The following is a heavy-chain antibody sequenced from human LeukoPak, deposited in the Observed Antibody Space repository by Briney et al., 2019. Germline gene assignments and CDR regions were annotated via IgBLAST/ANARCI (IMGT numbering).Heavy chain of an antibody. J-gene: IGHJ4*02. CDR3: ARDKRPSRAFDY. CDR1: GFTFSGYG. Sequence: ASVKVSCKASGFTFSGYGISWVRQAPGQRLEWMGWISAYNGNTNYAQKLQGRVTMTTDTSTSTAYMELRSLRSDDTAVYYCARDKRPSRAFDYWGQGTLVTVPS. V-gene: IGHV1-18*01. CDR2: ISAYNGNT.